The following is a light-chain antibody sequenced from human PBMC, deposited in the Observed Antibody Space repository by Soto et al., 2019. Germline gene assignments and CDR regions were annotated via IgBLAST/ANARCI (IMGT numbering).Light chain of an antibody. CDR3: KSYAGSNTYV. CDR2: EVV. CDR1: KSDIGVYDF. J-gene: IGLJ1*01. V-gene: IGLV2-8*01. Sequence: QSAVTEPPCASVSPGHSVTISWTGTKSDIGVYDFVSWYQHHPGKAPRLIIYEVVQRPSGVPDRFSGSKSGNTASLTVSGLQAADEADYFCKSYAGSNTYVFGSGTNVTVL.